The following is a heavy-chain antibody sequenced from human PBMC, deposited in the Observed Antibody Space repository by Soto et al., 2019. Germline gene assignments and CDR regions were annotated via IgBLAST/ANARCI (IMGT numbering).Heavy chain of an antibody. CDR3: ARLGLWFGELRKGWFDP. D-gene: IGHD3-10*01. CDR1: GGSISSSSYY. Sequence: SETLSLTCTVSGGSISSSSYYWGWIRQPPGKGLEWIGSIYYSGSTYYNPSLKSRVTISVDTSKNQFSLKLSSVTAADTAVYYCARLGLWFGELRKGWFDPWGQGTLVTVSS. V-gene: IGHV4-39*01. J-gene: IGHJ5*02. CDR2: IYYSGST.